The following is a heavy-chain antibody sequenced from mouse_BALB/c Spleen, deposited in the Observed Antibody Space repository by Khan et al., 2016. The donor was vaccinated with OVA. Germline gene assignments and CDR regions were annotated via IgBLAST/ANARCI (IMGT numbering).Heavy chain of an antibody. CDR1: GYTFTNYG. D-gene: IGHD2-1*01. V-gene: IGHV9-1*02. J-gene: IGHJ2*01. Sequence: QIQLVQSGPELKKPGETVKISCKASGYTFTNYGLNWMKQAPGKGLKWMGWINTYTGEPKYADDFRERFVISFETSASTAYLQINNLKNDELATYFCARSRCNYLLDCWGQGSPLAVSS. CDR3: ARSRCNYLLDC. CDR2: INTYTGEP.